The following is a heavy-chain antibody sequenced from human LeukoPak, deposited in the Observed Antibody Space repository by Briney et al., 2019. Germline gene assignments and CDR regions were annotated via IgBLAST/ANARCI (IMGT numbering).Heavy chain of an antibody. CDR2: ILYDGTKK. J-gene: IGHJ4*02. Sequence: GGSLRLSCAASAFTFRSYGMHWVRQAPGQGLEWVAFILYDGTKKYYAGSVKGRFTISRDNSRNTLSLQMSSLRVEDTALYYCTKDLRYYYADNHSEMDEHDYWGQGTLVTVSS. CDR1: AFTFRSYG. CDR3: TKDLRYYYADNHSEMDEHDY. D-gene: IGHD4-23*01. V-gene: IGHV3-30*02.